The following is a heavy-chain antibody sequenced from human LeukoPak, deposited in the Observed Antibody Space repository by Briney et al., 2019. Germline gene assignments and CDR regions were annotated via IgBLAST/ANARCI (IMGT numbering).Heavy chain of an antibody. CDR3: ARGIGSGSYPYYYYYMDV. J-gene: IGHJ6*03. V-gene: IGHV3-48*03. CDR1: GFTFSSYE. CDR2: ISTSGSTK. Sequence: QPGGSLRLSCAASGFTFSSYEMNWVRQAPGKGLEWVSYISTSGSTKYYADSVKGRLTISRDNAKNSLYLQMNSLRADDTAVYYCARGIGSGSYPYYYYYMDVWGKGTTVTVSS. D-gene: IGHD3-10*01.